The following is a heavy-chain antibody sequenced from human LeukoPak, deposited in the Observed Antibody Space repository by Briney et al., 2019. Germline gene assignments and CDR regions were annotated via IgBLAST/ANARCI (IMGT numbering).Heavy chain of an antibody. J-gene: IGHJ3*02. D-gene: IGHD3-22*01. CDR3: AKVVDYYYDSSGYAFDI. Sequence: PWGSLRLSCAASGFTFSSYAMSWVRQAPGKGLEWVSAISGGGGSTYYADSVKGRFTISRDNSKNTLYLQMNSLRAEDTAVYYCAKVVDYYYDSSGYAFDIWGQGTMVTVSS. V-gene: IGHV3-23*01. CDR2: ISGGGGST. CDR1: GFTFSSYA.